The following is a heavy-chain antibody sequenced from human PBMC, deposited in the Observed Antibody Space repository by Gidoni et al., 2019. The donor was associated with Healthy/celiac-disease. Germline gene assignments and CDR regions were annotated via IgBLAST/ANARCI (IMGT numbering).Heavy chain of an antibody. CDR3: ARAPPDYGSGSGAGYYFDY. V-gene: IGHV1-18*01. D-gene: IGHD3-10*01. Sequence: QVQLVQSGAEVKKPGASVKVSCKESGYTFTSYGISWVRQAPGQELEWMGWIRADNGNTIYAQKLRDRVTMTTAPSTSTAYMWLRSLRSDDPAVYYCARAPPDYGSGSGAGYYFDYWGQRTLVSFSS. CDR1: GYTFTSYG. CDR2: IRADNGNT. J-gene: IGHJ4*02.